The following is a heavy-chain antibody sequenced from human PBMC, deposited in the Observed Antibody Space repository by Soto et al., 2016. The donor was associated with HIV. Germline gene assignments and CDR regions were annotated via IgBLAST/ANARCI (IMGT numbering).Heavy chain of an antibody. CDR2: IWYDGSNK. CDR3: ARNGDARLTYYYDSSGPRYFDL. D-gene: IGHD3-22*01. J-gene: IGHJ2*01. V-gene: IGHV3-33*01. CDR1: GFTFSSYG. Sequence: QVQLVESGGGVVQPGRSVRLSCAASGFTFSSYGMHWVRQAPGKGLEWVAVIWYDGSNKYYADSVKGRFTISRDNSKNTLYLQMNSLRAEDTAVYYCARNGDARLTYYYDSSGPRYFDLWGRGTLVTVSS.